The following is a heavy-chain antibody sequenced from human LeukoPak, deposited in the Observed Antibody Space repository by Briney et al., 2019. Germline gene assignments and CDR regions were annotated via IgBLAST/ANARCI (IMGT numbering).Heavy chain of an antibody. D-gene: IGHD2-2*01. J-gene: IGHJ4*02. CDR2: IWYDGSNK. Sequence: PGRSLRLSCAASGFTFSSYGMHWVRQAPGKGLEWVAVIWYDGSNKYYADSVKGRFTISRDNSKNTLYLQMNSLRAEDTAVYYCAREIVEVPAAIDYWGQGTLVTVSS. V-gene: IGHV3-33*01. CDR3: AREIVEVPAAIDY. CDR1: GFTFSSYG.